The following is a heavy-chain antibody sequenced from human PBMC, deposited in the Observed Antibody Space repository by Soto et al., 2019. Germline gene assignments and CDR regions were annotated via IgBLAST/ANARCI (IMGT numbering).Heavy chain of an antibody. J-gene: IGHJ3*01. CDR3: ARFDYGDYPGAFDV. CDR1: GGSISSYY. Sequence: SETLSLTCTVSGGSISSYYWSWIRQPPGKGLEWIGYIYYSGSTNYNPSLKSRVTISVDTSKNQFSLKLSSVTAADTAVYYCARFDYGDYPGAFDVWGQGTMVTVSS. CDR2: IYYSGST. D-gene: IGHD4-17*01. V-gene: IGHV4-59*01.